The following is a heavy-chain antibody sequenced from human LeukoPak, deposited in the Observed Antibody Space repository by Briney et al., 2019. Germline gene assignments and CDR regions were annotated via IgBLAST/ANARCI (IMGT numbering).Heavy chain of an antibody. Sequence: GGSLRLSCAAPGFTFSSYWMSWVRQAPGKGLEWVANIKQDGSEKYYADSVKGRFTISRDNSKNTLYLQMNSLRAEDTAVYYCAKDRDPLTMVRGVIPDYFDYWGQGTLVTVSS. D-gene: IGHD3-10*01. J-gene: IGHJ4*02. CDR1: GFTFSSYW. V-gene: IGHV3-7*01. CDR2: IKQDGSEK. CDR3: AKDRDPLTMVRGVIPDYFDY.